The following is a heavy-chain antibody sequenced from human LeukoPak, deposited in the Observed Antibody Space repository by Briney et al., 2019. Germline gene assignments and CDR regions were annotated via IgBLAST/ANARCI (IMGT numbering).Heavy chain of an antibody. CDR3: ARDQGTSRDGYNYPAFDI. V-gene: IGHV3-23*01. Sequence: GGSLRLSCAASGFTFSSYGMHWVRQAPGKGLEWVSAISGSGGSTYYADSVKGRFTISRDNSKNTLYLQMNSLRAEDTAVYYCARDQGTSRDGYNYPAFDIWGQGTMVTVSS. J-gene: IGHJ3*02. CDR1: GFTFSSYG. CDR2: ISGSGGST. D-gene: IGHD5-24*01.